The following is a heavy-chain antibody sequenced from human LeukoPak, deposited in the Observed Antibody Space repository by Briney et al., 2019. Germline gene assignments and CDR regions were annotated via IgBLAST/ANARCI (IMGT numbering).Heavy chain of an antibody. CDR2: IYTSGST. V-gene: IGHV4-4*07. D-gene: IGHD3-10*01. J-gene: IGHJ3*02. CDR1: GYSISSGYY. Sequence: SETLSLTCTVSGYSISSGYYWSWIRQPAGKGLEWIGRIYTSGSTNYNPSLKSRVTMSVDTSKNQFSLKLSSVTAADTAVYYYARGRVGDAFDIWGQGTMVTVSS. CDR3: ARGRVGDAFDI.